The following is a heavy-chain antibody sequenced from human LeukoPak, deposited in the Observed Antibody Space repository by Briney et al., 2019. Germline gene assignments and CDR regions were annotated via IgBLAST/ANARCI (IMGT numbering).Heavy chain of an antibody. CDR1: GFTFDDYA. Sequence: PGGSLRLSCAASGFTFDDYAMHWVRHAPGKGLEWVSGISWNSGTIGYADSVKGRFTISRDNAKNSLFLQMNSLRAEDTAFYYCAKGSSGSLRGYFDYWGQGTLVTVSS. V-gene: IGHV3-9*01. CDR2: ISWNSGTI. J-gene: IGHJ4*02. D-gene: IGHD1-26*01. CDR3: AKGSSGSLRGYFDY.